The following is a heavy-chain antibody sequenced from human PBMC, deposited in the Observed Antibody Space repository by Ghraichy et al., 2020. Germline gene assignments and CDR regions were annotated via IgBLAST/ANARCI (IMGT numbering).Heavy chain of an antibody. CDR1: GGSITSGGHS. CDR3: ARSAPSMVRETNYFDY. V-gene: IGHV4-30-2*01. CDR2: IYHSGST. D-gene: IGHD3-10*01. J-gene: IGHJ4*02. Sequence: SETLSLTCAVSGGSITSGGHSWSWIRQPPGKGLEWIGYIYHSGSTYYNPSLKTRVTISIDRSKTRFFLKLSSVTAADTAVYYCARSAPSMVRETNYFDYWRQGTLVTVSS.